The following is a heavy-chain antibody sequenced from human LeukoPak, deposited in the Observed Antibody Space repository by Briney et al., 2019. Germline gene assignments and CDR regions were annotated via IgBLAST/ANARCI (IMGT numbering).Heavy chain of an antibody. V-gene: IGHV3-23*01. CDR2: ISNSGGAT. Sequence: GGSLRLSCAASGFTFNNYAMSWVRQAPGKGLEWVSAISNSGGATYYADSVKGRFTISRDNSKNTLFLHMNSLRVEDMAVYYCAKAPPAATKYYYGMDVWGQGTTVTVSS. CDR3: AKAPPAATKYYYGMDV. CDR1: GFTFNNYA. J-gene: IGHJ6*02. D-gene: IGHD2-2*01.